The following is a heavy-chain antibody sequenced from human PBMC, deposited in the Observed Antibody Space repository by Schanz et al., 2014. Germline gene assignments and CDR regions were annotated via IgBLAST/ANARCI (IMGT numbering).Heavy chain of an antibody. CDR2: IKTKTDGGTT. CDR1: GFTFTNAW. V-gene: IGHV3-15*01. D-gene: IGHD5-18*01. J-gene: IGHJ6*02. Sequence: VQLVESGGGVVQPGRSLRLSCAASGFTFTNAWMSWVRQAPGKGLEWVGRIKTKTDGGTTDYAAPVKGRFTISRDDSTNTLYLQMNSLKTEDTAVYYCTTGGRRGYSHYFYGMDVWGQGTTVTVSS. CDR3: TTGGRRGYSHYFYGMDV.